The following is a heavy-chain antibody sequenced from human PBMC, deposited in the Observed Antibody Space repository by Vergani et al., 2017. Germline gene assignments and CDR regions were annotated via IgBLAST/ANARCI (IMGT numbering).Heavy chain of an antibody. Sequence: QVQLVESGGGVVQPGRSLRLSCAASGVSFSGYGMHWVRQAPGKGLEWVAFIRFDGSNKYYEDSVKGRFTISRDNSKNTLFLQMNSLRAEDTAVYYCAKDMVHYDILTGPNFDYWGQGTPVTVSS. CDR3: AKDMVHYDILTGPNFDY. J-gene: IGHJ4*02. CDR2: IRFDGSNK. D-gene: IGHD3-9*01. CDR1: GVSFSGYG. V-gene: IGHV3-30*02.